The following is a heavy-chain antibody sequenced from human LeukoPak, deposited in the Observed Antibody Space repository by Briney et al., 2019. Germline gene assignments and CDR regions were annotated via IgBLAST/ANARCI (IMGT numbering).Heavy chain of an antibody. V-gene: IGHV3-23*01. J-gene: IGHJ3*02. Sequence: GGSLRLSCAASGFTFSDYGLHWVRQAPGKGLEWVSAISGSGGSTYYADSVKGRFTISRDNSKNTLYLQMNSLRAEDTAVYYCAKDIWAEAAVRGNDIWGQGTMVTVSS. CDR1: GFTFSDYG. CDR3: AKDIWAEAAVRGNDI. D-gene: IGHD6-13*01. CDR2: ISGSGGST.